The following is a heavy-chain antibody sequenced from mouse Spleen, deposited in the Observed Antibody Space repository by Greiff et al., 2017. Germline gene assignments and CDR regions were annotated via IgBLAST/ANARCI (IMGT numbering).Heavy chain of an antibody. J-gene: IGHJ2*01. D-gene: IGHD2-3*01. CDR3: ARTGLYDGYYLDY. CDR2: IYPGSGST. V-gene: IGHV1-55*01. Sequence: QVQLQQPGAELVKPGASVKMSCKASGYTFTSYWITWVKQRPGQGLEWIGDIYPGSGSTNYNEKFKSKATLTVDTSSSTAYMQLSSLTSEDSTVYYCARTGLYDGYYLDYWGQGTTLTVSS. CDR1: GYTFTSYW.